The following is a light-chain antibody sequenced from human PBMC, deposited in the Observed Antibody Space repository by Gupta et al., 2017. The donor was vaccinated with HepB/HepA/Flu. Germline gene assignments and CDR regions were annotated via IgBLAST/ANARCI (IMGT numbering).Light chain of an antibody. CDR2: AAS. CDR3: QQAYSLPPT. CDR1: QGISSW. V-gene: IGKV1D-12*01. Sequence: DIQMTQSPSSVSASVGDRVTITCRTSQGISSWLAWYQQRPGKAPTLLIYAASNLESGVPSRFSGTESGTDFTLTISSLQPEDVATYYCQQAYSLPPTFGGGTKVDIK. J-gene: IGKJ4*01.